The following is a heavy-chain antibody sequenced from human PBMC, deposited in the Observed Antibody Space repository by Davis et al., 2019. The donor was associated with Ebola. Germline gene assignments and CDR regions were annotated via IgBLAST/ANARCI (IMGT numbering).Heavy chain of an antibody. CDR2: INAGNGNT. CDR3: ARDSPVTMIPMDV. Sequence: AASVKVSCKASGYTFTSYAMHWVRQAPGQRLEWMGWINAGNGNTKYSQKFQGRVTITRDTSASTAYMELSSLRSEDTAVYYCARDSPVTMIPMDVWGQGTTVAVSS. D-gene: IGHD3-22*01. CDR1: GYTFTSYA. J-gene: IGHJ6*02. V-gene: IGHV1-3*01.